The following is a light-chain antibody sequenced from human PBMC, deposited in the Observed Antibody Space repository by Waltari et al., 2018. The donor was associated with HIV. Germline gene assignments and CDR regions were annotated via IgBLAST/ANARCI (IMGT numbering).Light chain of an antibody. V-gene: IGLV3-1*01. CDR1: NLGEKY. J-gene: IGLJ2*01. Sequence: SSELTQPPSVSVSPGQTATITCSGDNLGEKYGSWYKQKPGQSPVLVIYQDNKRPSGIPERFSGSNSGNTATLTISGTQAMDEADYYCQAWDSSTVIFGGGTKLTVL. CDR3: QAWDSSTVI. CDR2: QDN.